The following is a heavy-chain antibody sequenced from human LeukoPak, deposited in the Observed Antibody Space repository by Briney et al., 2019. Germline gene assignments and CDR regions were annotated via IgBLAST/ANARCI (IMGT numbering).Heavy chain of an antibody. CDR1: GFTFTNSW. CDR2: INPDGSEK. CDR3: ASRAGYTGSWSAFDY. V-gene: IGHV3-7*03. D-gene: IGHD6-13*01. Sequence: PGGSLRLSCAVSGFTFTNSWMSWVRRAPGNGLEWVATINPDGSEKYYVDSVKGRFTISRDNAKSSLYLQMNSLRAEDTAVYYCASRAGYTGSWSAFDYWGQGTLVTVSS. J-gene: IGHJ4*02.